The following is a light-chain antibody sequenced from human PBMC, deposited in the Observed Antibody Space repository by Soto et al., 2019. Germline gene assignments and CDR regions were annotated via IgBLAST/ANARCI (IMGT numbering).Light chain of an antibody. V-gene: IGLV1-40*01. J-gene: IGLJ1*01. Sequence: QSVLTQPPSVSGAPGQRVTISCTGSSSNIGAGYAVHWYQQLPGRAPKLLIYDNNNRPSGVPDRFSGSKSGTSASLAITGRQAEDGADYYCQSYDSSLDYVFGSGTKVTVL. CDR3: QSYDSSLDYV. CDR2: DNN. CDR1: SSNIGAGYA.